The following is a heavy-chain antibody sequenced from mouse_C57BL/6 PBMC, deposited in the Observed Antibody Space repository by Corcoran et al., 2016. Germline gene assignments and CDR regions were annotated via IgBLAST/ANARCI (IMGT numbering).Heavy chain of an antibody. V-gene: IGHV3-6*01. J-gene: IGHJ3*01. CDR1: GYSITSGYY. Sequence: DVQLQESGPGLVKPSQSLSLTCSVTGYSITSGYYWNWIRQFPGNKLEWMGYISYDGSNNYNPSLKNRISITRDTSKNQFFLKLNSVTTEDTATYYCARDRSNYWFAYWGQGTLVTVSA. CDR3: ARDRSNYWFAY. CDR2: ISYDGSN. D-gene: IGHD2-5*01.